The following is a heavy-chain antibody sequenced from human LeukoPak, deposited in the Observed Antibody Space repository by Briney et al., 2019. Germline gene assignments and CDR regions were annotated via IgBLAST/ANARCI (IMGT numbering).Heavy chain of an antibody. Sequence: SETLSLTCTVSGGSIFSYYWSWIRQPPGKGLEWRGYIYYSGSTNYNPSLKSRVTISVDTSKNQFSLRVSSVTAADTAVYYCARHLNNCGDDCYIFDYWGQGTLVTVSS. V-gene: IGHV4-59*08. CDR1: GGSIFSYY. CDR2: IYYSGST. J-gene: IGHJ4*02. CDR3: ARHLNNCGDDCYIFDY. D-gene: IGHD2-21*01.